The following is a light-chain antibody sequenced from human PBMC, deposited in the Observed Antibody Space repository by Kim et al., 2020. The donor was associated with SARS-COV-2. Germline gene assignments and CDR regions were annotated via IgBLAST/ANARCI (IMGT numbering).Light chain of an antibody. CDR1: QSINGD. CDR2: GAS. V-gene: IGKV3-15*01. J-gene: IGKJ4*01. Sequence: ETVMTQFPATLSVYPGERATLSCRASQSINGDLAWYQHKPGQAPRLLIYGASTRATGIPARFSGSGSGTQFTLTINSLQSEDSAEYSCQQYRYWPLTFGGGTKVDIK. CDR3: QQYRYWPLT.